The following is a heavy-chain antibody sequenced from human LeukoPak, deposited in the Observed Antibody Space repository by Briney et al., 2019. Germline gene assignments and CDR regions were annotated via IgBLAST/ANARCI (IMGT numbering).Heavy chain of an antibody. Sequence: PSETLSLTCTVSGGSISSYYWSWIRQPPGKGLEWVGHIYYLGSTNYNPSLKSRVTISIDTSKNYFSLKLNSVIAADTAVYYCARHYGPWGQGTLVTVSS. CDR1: GGSISSYY. J-gene: IGHJ5*02. CDR2: IYYLGST. CDR3: ARHYGP. V-gene: IGHV4-59*01. D-gene: IGHD3-16*01.